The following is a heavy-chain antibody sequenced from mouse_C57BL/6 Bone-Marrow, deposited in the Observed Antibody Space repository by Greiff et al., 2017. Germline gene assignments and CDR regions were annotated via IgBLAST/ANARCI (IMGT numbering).Heavy chain of an antibody. CDR1: GFSLTSYG. Sequence: QVQLQQSGPGLVQPSQSLSITCTVSGFSLTSYGVHWVRQSPGKGLEWLGVIWSGGRTDYNAAFISRLSISKDNSKSQVFFKMNSLQADDTAIYYCARKNYDYEGYFDVCGTGTTVTVSS. CDR3: ARKNYDYEGYFDV. CDR2: IWSGGRT. V-gene: IGHV2-2*01. D-gene: IGHD2-4*01. J-gene: IGHJ1*03.